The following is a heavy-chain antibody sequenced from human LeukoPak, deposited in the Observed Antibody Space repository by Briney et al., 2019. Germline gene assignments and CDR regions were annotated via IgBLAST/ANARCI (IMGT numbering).Heavy chain of an antibody. CDR3: TTDLRVVVPELVY. D-gene: IGHD2-21*01. CDR2: TRNKANSYTT. J-gene: IGHJ4*02. Sequence: PGGSLRLSCAASGFTFSDHYMDWVRQAPGKGLEWVGRTRNKANSYTTEYAASVKGRFTISRDDSKNSLYLQMNSLKTEDTAVYYCTTDLRVVVPELVYWGQGTLVTVSS. V-gene: IGHV3-72*01. CDR1: GFTFSDHY.